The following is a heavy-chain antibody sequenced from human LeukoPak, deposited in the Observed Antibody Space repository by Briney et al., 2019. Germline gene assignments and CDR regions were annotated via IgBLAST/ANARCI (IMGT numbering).Heavy chain of an antibody. Sequence: ASVKVSCKASGYTFTTYAMHWVRQAPGQRLEWMGWINTGNGNTKYSQKFQGRVTITRDTSASTAYMELSSLRSEDTAVYYCAKKDIVAMGEAFDIGGQGTMVTVSS. V-gene: IGHV1-3*04. J-gene: IGHJ3*02. CDR3: AKKDIVAMGEAFDI. CDR2: INTGNGNT. CDR1: GYTFTTYA. D-gene: IGHD5-12*01.